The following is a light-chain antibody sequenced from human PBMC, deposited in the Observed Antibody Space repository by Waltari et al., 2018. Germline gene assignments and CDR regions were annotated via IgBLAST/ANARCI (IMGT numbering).Light chain of an antibody. CDR3: QQFGGSPKYT. CDR2: AVS. J-gene: IGKJ2*01. Sequence: EIVLTQSPDTLTLSPGERATLSCRASQSISNNYLAWYQAKPGQAPRLLIYAVSHRATGIPDRFIGGGPGTDFTLTISRLEPEDFAVYFCQQFGGSPKYTFGQGTKLEIK. CDR1: QSISNNY. V-gene: IGKV3-20*01.